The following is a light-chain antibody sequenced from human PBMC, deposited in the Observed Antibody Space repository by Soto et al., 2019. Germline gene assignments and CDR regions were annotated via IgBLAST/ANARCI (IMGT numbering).Light chain of an antibody. J-gene: IGKJ5*01. CDR2: GAS. Sequence: EIVRTQSPATMSVSPGERATLSCRASQSVAISLAWYQQKPGQAPRLLIYGASTRATGVPARFSGSGSGTEFTLTISSLHSEDLAVYYCQQYNNWPPITFGQGTRLEI. CDR1: QSVAIS. V-gene: IGKV3-15*01. CDR3: QQYNNWPPIT.